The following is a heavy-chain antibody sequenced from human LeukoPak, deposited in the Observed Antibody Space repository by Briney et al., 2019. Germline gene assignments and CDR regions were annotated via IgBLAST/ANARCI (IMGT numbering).Heavy chain of an antibody. CDR2: IEQDGSQK. D-gene: IGHD1-26*01. Sequence: PGGSLRLSCTASGFTFRSYVFSWVRQAPGKGLEWVASIEQDGSQKYYVDSVRGRFTISRDNAKNSVYLQTNSLRVEDTAVYYCARNSGSNPFDYWGQGTLVTVSS. CDR1: GFTFRSYV. V-gene: IGHV3-7*01. J-gene: IGHJ4*02. CDR3: ARNSGSNPFDY.